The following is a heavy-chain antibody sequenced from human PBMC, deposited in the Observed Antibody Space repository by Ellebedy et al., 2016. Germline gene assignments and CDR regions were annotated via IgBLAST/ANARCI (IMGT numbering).Heavy chain of an antibody. CDR2: INTNTGNP. CDR1: GYTFTSYA. CDR3: AREGADYGDYGGFDY. V-gene: IGHV7-4-1*02. Sequence: ASVKVSCKASGYTFTSYAMNWVRQAPGQGLEWMGWINTNTGNPTYAQGFTGRFVFSLDTSVSTAYLQISSLKAEDTAVYYCAREGADYGDYGGFDYWGQGTLVTVSS. J-gene: IGHJ4*02. D-gene: IGHD4-17*01.